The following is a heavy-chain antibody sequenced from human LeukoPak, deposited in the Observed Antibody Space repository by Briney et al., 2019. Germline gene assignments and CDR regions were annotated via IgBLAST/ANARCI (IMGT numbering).Heavy chain of an antibody. Sequence: PSETLSLTCTVSGGSISSGSYYWSWIRQPAGKGLEWIGRIYTSGSTNYNPSLKSRVTISVDTSKNQFSLQVTSVTAADTAVYYCARRVRSADHRCDFWGQGTLVTVSS. J-gene: IGHJ4*02. CDR1: GGSISSGSYY. D-gene: IGHD1-14*01. CDR3: ARRVRSADHRCDF. CDR2: IYTSGST. V-gene: IGHV4-61*02.